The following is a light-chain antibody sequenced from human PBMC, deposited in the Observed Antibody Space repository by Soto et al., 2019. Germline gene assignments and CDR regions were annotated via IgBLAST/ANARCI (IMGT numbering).Light chain of an antibody. CDR2: DAS. CDR3: QQYNSYPWT. Sequence: DIQMTQSPSSLSSSVGDRITITCRASQDVRIDLGWYQQKPGKPPKLLIYDASSLESGVPSRFSGSGSGTEFTLTISSLQPDDFATYYCQQYNSYPWTSGQGTKVDIK. J-gene: IGKJ1*01. V-gene: IGKV1-17*01. CDR1: QDVRID.